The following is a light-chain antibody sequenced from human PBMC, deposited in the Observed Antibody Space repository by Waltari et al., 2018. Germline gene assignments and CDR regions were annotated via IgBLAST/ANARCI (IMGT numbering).Light chain of an antibody. CDR1: QTVLYSSNKKNY. Sequence: DIVMTQSPDSLAVSLGERATINCKSSQTVLYSSNKKNYLAWYQQKPGQPPKLLIYWASTRQSGVPDRFSGSGSGTDFTLTISSLQTEDVALYYCQQSYSTPTFGQGTRLEIK. CDR3: QQSYSTPT. J-gene: IGKJ5*01. CDR2: WAS. V-gene: IGKV4-1*01.